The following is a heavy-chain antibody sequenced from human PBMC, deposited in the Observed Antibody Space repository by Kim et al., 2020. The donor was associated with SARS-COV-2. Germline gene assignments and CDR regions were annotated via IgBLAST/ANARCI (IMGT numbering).Heavy chain of an antibody. CDR3: ARSCWNDVGWDY. CDR2: IYYSGST. D-gene: IGHD1-1*01. CDR1: GGSISSGGYY. V-gene: IGHV4-31*03. J-gene: IGHJ4*02. Sequence: SETLSLTCTVSGGSISSGGYYWSWIRPHPGKGLEWFGYIYYSGSTYYNPSLKSRVTISVDTSKNQFSLKLSSVTAADTAVYYCARSCWNDVGWDYWGQGT.